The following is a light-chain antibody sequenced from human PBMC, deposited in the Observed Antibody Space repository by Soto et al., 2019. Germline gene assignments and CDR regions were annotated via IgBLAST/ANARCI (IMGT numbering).Light chain of an antibody. V-gene: IGKV1-5*01. CDR2: DAS. CDR3: LQHNSYPLP. Sequence: DIQMNQSPSTLSASVGDRVTITCRASQSISTWLAWYQQKPGKAPKVLIFDASSLESGVPSRFSGSGSGTEFTLTISRLQPEDSATYYCLQHNSYPLPFGPGTKVDNK. CDR1: QSISTW. J-gene: IGKJ3*01.